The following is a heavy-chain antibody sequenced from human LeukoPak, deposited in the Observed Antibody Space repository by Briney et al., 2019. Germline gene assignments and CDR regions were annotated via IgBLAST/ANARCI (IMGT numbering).Heavy chain of an antibody. V-gene: IGHV4-34*01. Sequence: SETLSLTCAVYGGSFSGYYWSWIRQPPGKGLEWIGEINHSGSTNYNPSLKSRVTISVDTSKNQFSLKLSSVTAADTAVYYCARGRRPLIVVVPAALFDYWGQGTLVTVSS. CDR2: INHSGST. D-gene: IGHD2-2*01. CDR3: ARGRRPLIVVVPAALFDY. J-gene: IGHJ4*02. CDR1: GGSFSGYY.